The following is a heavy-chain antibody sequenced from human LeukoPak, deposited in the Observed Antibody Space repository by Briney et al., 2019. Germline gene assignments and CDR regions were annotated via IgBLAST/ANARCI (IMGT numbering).Heavy chain of an antibody. CDR1: GGSISSYY. D-gene: IGHD2-15*01. V-gene: IGHV4-4*07. CDR2: IYTSGST. Sequence: SETLSLTCTVSGGSISSYYWSWVRQPAGKGLEWIGRIYTSGSTNYNPSLKSRVTMSVDTSKNQFSLKLSSVTAADTAVYYCARVPGYCSGGSCYTTAFDIWGQGTMVTVSS. CDR3: ARVPGYCSGGSCYTTAFDI. J-gene: IGHJ3*02.